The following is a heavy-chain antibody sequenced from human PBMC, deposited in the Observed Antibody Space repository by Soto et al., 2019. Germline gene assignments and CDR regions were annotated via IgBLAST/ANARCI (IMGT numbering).Heavy chain of an antibody. J-gene: IGHJ4*02. CDR1: GGSISSGGYS. D-gene: IGHD2-15*01. Sequence: QLQLQESGSGLVKPSQTLSLTCAVSGGSISSGGYSWSWIRQPPGKGLEWIGYIYHSGSTYYNPSLXSRAXIXIDRSKNQFSLKLSAVTAADTAVYYCASGEVVALGYWGQGTLVTVSS. V-gene: IGHV4-30-2*01. CDR2: IYHSGST. CDR3: ASGEVVALGY.